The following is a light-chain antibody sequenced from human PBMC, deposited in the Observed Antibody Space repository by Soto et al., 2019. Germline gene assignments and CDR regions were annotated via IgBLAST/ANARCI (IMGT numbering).Light chain of an antibody. CDR2: DAS. Sequence: IVLTQSPATLSLSPGERATLSCRASQSVSSYLAWYQQKPGQAPRLLIYDASSRATGIPARFSGSGSGTDFTLTISSLEPEDFAVYFCQRRTKWPLTFGGGTKVDIK. CDR3: QRRTKWPLT. V-gene: IGKV3-11*01. CDR1: QSVSSY. J-gene: IGKJ4*01.